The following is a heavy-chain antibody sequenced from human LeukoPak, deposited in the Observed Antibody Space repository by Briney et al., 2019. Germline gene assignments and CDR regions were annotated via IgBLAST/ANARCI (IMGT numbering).Heavy chain of an antibody. CDR1: GYTFTSYY. Sequence: GASVKVSCKASGYTFTSYYMHWVRQAPGQGLEWMGIINPSGGSTSYAQKFQGRVTMTRDTSTSTVYMELSSLRSEDTAVYYCARVSAGRVGATEDHFDYWGQGTLVTVSS. V-gene: IGHV1-46*01. J-gene: IGHJ4*02. D-gene: IGHD1-26*01. CDR3: ARVSAGRVGATEDHFDY. CDR2: INPSGGST.